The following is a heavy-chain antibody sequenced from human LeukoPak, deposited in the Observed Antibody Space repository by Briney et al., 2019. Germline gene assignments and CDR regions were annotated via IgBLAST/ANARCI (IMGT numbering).Heavy chain of an antibody. V-gene: IGHV4-59*08. Sequence: SETLSLTCTVSGDSISPSYWTWIRQPPGKGLEWIGCISDSGSTNSNPSLKSRVTISVDTSKTQFSLRLTSVTAADTAVYYCALGANWFDPWSQGTLVTVSS. CDR2: ISDSGST. J-gene: IGHJ5*02. CDR3: ALGANWFDP. D-gene: IGHD3-16*01. CDR1: GDSISPSY.